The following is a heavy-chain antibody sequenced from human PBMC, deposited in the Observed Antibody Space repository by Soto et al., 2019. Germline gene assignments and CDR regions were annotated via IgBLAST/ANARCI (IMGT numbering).Heavy chain of an antibody. V-gene: IGHV6-1*01. Sequence: SQTLSLTCAISGDSVSSNSAAWNWIRQSPSRGLEWLGRTYYRSKWYNDYAVSVKSRITINPDTSKNQFSLQLNSVTPEDTAVYYCARGLSMVRGVITAYYYMDVWGKGTTVTVSS. J-gene: IGHJ6*03. CDR1: GDSVSSNSAA. CDR3: ARGLSMVRGVITAYYYMDV. D-gene: IGHD3-10*01. CDR2: TYYRSKWYN.